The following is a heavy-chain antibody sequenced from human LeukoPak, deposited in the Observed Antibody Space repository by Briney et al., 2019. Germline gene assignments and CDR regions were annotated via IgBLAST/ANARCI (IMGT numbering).Heavy chain of an antibody. V-gene: IGHV1-18*04. D-gene: IGHD3-10*01. CDR1: GYTFTGYG. Sequence: ASVKVSCKASGYTFTGYGISWVRQAPGQGLEWMGWISAYNGNTNYAQKLQGRVTMTTDTSTSTAYMELRSLRSDDTAVYYCARASSGSMVRGVYDYWGQGTLVTVSS. CDR2: ISAYNGNT. J-gene: IGHJ4*02. CDR3: ARASSGSMVRGVYDY.